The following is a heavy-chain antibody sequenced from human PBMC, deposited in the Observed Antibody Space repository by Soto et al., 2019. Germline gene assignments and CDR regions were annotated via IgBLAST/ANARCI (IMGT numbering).Heavy chain of an antibody. D-gene: IGHD2-2*03. J-gene: IGHJ5*02. CDR2: INHRGRT. Sequence: WTWIRQAPGKGLEWIGAINHRGRTYNPSLESRVTMSVDTSKNQFSLKLSSVTAADTAVYYCARDGFCTSTNCRMGNWFDPWGQGTLVTGSS. V-gene: IGHV4-34*01. CDR3: ARDGFCTSTNCRMGNWFDP.